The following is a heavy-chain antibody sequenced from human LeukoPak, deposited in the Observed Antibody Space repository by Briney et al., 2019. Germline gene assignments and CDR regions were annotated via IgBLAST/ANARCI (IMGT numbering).Heavy chain of an antibody. J-gene: IGHJ4*02. CDR1: GFTFSSYS. CDR2: ISRSGDST. V-gene: IGHV3-23*01. D-gene: IGHD1-26*01. CDR3: AKDLFSGSWTPFDY. Sequence: GSLRLSCAASGFTFSSYSMSWVRQAPGKGLEWVSAISRSGDSTYYADSVKGRFTISRGNSDNTLYLQMNGLRAEDTALYYCAKDLFSGSWTPFDYWGQGTLVTVSS.